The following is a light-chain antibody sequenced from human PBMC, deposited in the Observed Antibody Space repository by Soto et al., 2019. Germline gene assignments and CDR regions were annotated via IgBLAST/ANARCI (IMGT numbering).Light chain of an antibody. CDR1: SSDVGGYNY. Sequence: HSALTQPASVSGSPGQSITISCTGTSSDVGGYNYVSWYQQHPGKAPKLMIYDVSNRPSGVSNRFSGSKSGNTASLTISGLQAEDEADYYCSSYTSSSASRVFGTGNKVTVL. CDR2: DVS. V-gene: IGLV2-14*01. CDR3: SSYTSSSASRV. J-gene: IGLJ1*01.